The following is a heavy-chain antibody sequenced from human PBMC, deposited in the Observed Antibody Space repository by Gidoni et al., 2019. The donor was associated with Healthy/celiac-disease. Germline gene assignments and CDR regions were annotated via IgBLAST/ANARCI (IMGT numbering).Heavy chain of an antibody. CDR3: ASPGIAAAGTGYYFDY. Sequence: QVQLVQSGAEVKKPGSSVKVSCKASGGTFSSYAISWVRQAPGQGLEWMGRIIPILGIANYAQKFQGRVTITADKSTSTAYMELSSLRSEDTAVYYCASPGIAAAGTGYYFDYWGQGTLVTVSS. D-gene: IGHD6-13*01. J-gene: IGHJ4*02. V-gene: IGHV1-69*04. CDR1: GGTFSSYA. CDR2: IIPILGIA.